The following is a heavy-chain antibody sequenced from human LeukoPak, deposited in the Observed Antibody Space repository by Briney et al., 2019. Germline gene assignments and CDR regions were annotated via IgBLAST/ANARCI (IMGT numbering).Heavy chain of an antibody. CDR2: IYYSGST. D-gene: IGHD6-13*01. CDR3: ARHGRATVGKAVLDY. V-gene: IGHV4-59*08. Sequence: PSEILSLTCTVSGGPMTNYYWSWIRQPPGKGLEWIGYIYYSGSTNYNPSLKSRVTISVDSSKNQFSLNLSSVTAADTALYYCARHGRATVGKAVLDYWGQGILVTVSS. CDR1: GGPMTNYY. J-gene: IGHJ4*02.